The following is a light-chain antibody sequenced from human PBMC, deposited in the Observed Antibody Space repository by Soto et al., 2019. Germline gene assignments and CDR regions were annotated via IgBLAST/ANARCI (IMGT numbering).Light chain of an antibody. CDR2: AAS. V-gene: IGKV1-27*01. CDR1: QGISNY. J-gene: IGKJ1*01. CDR3: QKYNSAPQT. Sequence: DIQMTQSPSSLSASVGDRVTITCRASQGISNYLAWYQQKPGKVPKLLIYAASTLQSGVPSRFSGSGSGTDFTLTISSLQPEDVXTXXCQKYNSAPQTFGQGTKVEIK.